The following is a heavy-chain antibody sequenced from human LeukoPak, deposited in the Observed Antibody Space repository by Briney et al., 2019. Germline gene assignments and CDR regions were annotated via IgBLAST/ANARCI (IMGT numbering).Heavy chain of an antibody. Sequence: SGGSLRLSCAASGFTFSSYAMHRVRQAPGKGLEWVAVISYDGSNKYYADSVKGRFTISRDNSKNTLYLQMNSLRAEDTAVYYCASLPTGGSGSSDYWGQGTLVTVSS. V-gene: IGHV3-30*01. CDR1: GFTFSSYA. J-gene: IGHJ4*02. CDR3: ASLPTGGSGSSDY. D-gene: IGHD3-10*01. CDR2: ISYDGSNK.